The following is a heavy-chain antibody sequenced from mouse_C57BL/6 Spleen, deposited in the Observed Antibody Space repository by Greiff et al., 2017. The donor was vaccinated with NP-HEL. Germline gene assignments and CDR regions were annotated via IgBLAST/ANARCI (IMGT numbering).Heavy chain of an antibody. CDR3: ARGESYYDSAWFAY. CDR1: GFTFSDYG. V-gene: IGHV5-17*01. CDR2: ISSGSSTI. J-gene: IGHJ3*01. Sequence: EVKVVESGGGLVKPGGSLKLSCAASGFTFSDYGMHWVRQAPEKGLEWVAYISSGSSTIYYADTVKGRFTISRDNAKNTLFLQMTSLRSEDTAMYYCARGESYYDSAWFAYWGQGTLVTVSA. D-gene: IGHD2-4*01.